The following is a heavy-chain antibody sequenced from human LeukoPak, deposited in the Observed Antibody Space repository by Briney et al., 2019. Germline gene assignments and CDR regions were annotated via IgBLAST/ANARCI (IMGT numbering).Heavy chain of an antibody. J-gene: IGHJ4*02. V-gene: IGHV3-23*01. CDR3: AKRYGLGSSPFDY. CDR2: ISGTGANT. D-gene: IGHD3-10*01. Sequence: GGSLRLSCAASEFTVSNTYMTWVCQAPGKGLEWVSDISGTGANTYYADSVKGRFTISRDNSKNTLYLQMNSLRGEDTAVYSCAKRYGLGSSPFDYWGQGTLVTVSS. CDR1: EFTVSNTY.